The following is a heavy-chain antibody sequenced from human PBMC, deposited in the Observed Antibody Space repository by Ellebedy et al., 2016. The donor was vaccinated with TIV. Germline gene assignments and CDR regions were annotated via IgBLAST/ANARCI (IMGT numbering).Heavy chain of an antibody. CDR2: TWYDGSNE. Sequence: GESLKISCAASGFTFSHYAMHWVRQAPGKGPEWVAVTWYDGSNEFYADAVKGRFTISRDNSKNMVYLQMNSLRPEDTTVYYCGRDANAYDLLTGHDYWGQGTLVTVSS. J-gene: IGHJ4*02. D-gene: IGHD3-9*01. V-gene: IGHV3-33*01. CDR1: GFTFSHYA. CDR3: GRDANAYDLLTGHDY.